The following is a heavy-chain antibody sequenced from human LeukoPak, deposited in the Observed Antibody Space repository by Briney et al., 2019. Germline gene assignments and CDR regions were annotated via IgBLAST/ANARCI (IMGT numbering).Heavy chain of an antibody. CDR2: IKEDGSEK. J-gene: IGHJ4*02. Sequence: PGGSLRLSCAASGFTFSSYGMSWVRQAPGKGLEWVANIKEDGSEKYYVDSVKGRFTVFRDNAKKSLYLQMNSLGDEDTAVYYCATPMRFDYWGQGTLVTVSS. CDR3: ATPMRFDY. CDR1: GFTFSSYG. V-gene: IGHV3-7*05.